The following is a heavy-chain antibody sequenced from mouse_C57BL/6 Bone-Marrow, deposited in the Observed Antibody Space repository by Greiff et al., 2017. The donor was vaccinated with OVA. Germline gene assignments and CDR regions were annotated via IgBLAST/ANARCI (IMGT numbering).Heavy chain of an antibody. J-gene: IGHJ2*01. Sequence: QVQLKQSGAELVRPGASVKLSCKASGYTFTDYYINWVKQRPGQGLEWIARIYPGSGNTYYNEKFKGKATLTADKSSSPAYMQLSSLTSEDSAVYCCARRGRGDCDYRGKGTTLTVSS. CDR2: IYPGSGNT. CDR3: ARRGRGDCDY. D-gene: IGHD3-3*01. CDR1: GYTFTDYY. V-gene: IGHV1-76*01.